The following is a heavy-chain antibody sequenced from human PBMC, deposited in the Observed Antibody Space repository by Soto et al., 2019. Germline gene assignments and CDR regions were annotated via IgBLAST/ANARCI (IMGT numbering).Heavy chain of an antibody. J-gene: IGHJ4*02. Sequence: ASVKVSCKASGYTFTSHYMHWVRQAPGQGLEWMGIINPSGGSTTYAQKFQGRVTMTRDTSTSTVYMEVSSLRSEDTAVYYWARDQVAGTYYFDYWGQGTLVTVSS. D-gene: IGHD2-15*01. CDR2: INPSGGST. CDR1: GYTFTSHY. V-gene: IGHV1-46*01. CDR3: ARDQVAGTYYFDY.